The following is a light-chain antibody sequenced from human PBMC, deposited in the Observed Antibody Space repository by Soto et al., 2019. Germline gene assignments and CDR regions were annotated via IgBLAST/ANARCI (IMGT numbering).Light chain of an antibody. CDR1: QSVSSN. CDR2: GAS. J-gene: IGKJ1*01. V-gene: IGKV3-15*01. CDR3: QQSET. Sequence: EIVMTRSPATLSVSPGERATLSCRASQSVSSNLAWYQQRPGQAPRLLIYGASTRATGIPARFSGSGSGTEFTLTISSLQSEDFAVYYCQQSETFGQGTKVDSK.